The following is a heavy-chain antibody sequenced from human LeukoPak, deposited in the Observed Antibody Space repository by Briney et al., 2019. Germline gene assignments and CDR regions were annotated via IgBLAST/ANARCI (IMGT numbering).Heavy chain of an antibody. CDR2: IIPIFGTA. Sequence: SVKVSCKASGGTFSSYATSWVRQAPGQGLEWMGGIIPIFGTANYAQKFQGRVTITADESTSTAYMELSSLRSEDTAVYYCARVSIAARPIGALYYYYGMDVWGQGTTVTVSS. J-gene: IGHJ6*02. CDR3: ARVSIAARPIGALYYYYGMDV. CDR1: GGTFSSYA. D-gene: IGHD6-6*01. V-gene: IGHV1-69*13.